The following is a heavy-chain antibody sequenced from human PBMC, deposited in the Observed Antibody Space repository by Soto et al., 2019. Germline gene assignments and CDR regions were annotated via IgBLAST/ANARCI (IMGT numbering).Heavy chain of an antibody. J-gene: IGHJ4*02. CDR2: ISGSGGST. D-gene: IGHD3-10*01. CDR3: AKGAFSVVRGVTAFDY. V-gene: IGHV3-23*01. Sequence: VQLLESGGGLVQPGGSLRLSCAASGFTFSSYAMSWVRQAPGKGLEWVSAISGSGGSTYYADSVKGRFTISRDNSKNTLYLQMNSLRAEDTAVYYCAKGAFSVVRGVTAFDYWGQGTLVTVSS. CDR1: GFTFSSYA.